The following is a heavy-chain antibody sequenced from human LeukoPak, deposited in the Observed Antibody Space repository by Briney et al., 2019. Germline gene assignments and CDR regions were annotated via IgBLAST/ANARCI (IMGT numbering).Heavy chain of an antibody. V-gene: IGHV3-21*01. D-gene: IGHD3-22*01. Sequence: WGSLRLPCAASGFTFSSYSMNWVRQAPGKGLEWVSSISSSSSYIYYADSVKGRFTISRDNAKNSLYLQMNSLRAEDTAVYYCATPLSSGRNNAFDIWGQGTMVTVSS. CDR2: ISSSSSYI. CDR1: GFTFSSYS. CDR3: ATPLSSGRNNAFDI. J-gene: IGHJ3*02.